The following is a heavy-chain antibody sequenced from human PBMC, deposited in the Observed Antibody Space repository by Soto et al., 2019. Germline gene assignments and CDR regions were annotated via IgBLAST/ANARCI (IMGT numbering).Heavy chain of an antibody. CDR1: GYTFTGYY. Sequence: QVQLVQSGAEVKKPGASVKVSCKASGYTFTGYYMHWVRQAPGQGLEWMGWINPNSGGTNYAQKFQGWVTMTRDTSISTAYMELSRLRSDDTAVYYCAREPKYYYCSGGPDYWGQGTLVTVSS. D-gene: IGHD3-10*01. CDR2: INPNSGGT. J-gene: IGHJ4*02. V-gene: IGHV1-2*04. CDR3: AREPKYYYCSGGPDY.